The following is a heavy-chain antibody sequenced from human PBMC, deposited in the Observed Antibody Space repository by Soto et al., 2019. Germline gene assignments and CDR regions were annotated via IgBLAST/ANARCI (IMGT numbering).Heavy chain of an antibody. Sequence: SGPTLVNPTQTLTLTCTFSGFSLSTSGVGVGWIRQPPGKALEWLALIYWGDDKRYSPSLKSRLNITKDTSKNQVVLTLTNMDPVDTATYYCAHSGYDFWSISSLPGYFQYWGQGTLVTVSS. V-gene: IGHV2-5*02. J-gene: IGHJ1*01. CDR2: IYWGDDK. CDR1: GFSLSTSGVG. D-gene: IGHD3-3*01. CDR3: AHSGYDFWSISSLPGYFQY.